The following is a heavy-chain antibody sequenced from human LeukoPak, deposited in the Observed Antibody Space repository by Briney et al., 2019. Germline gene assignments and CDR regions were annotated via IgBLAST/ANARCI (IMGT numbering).Heavy chain of an antibody. Sequence: GGSLRLSCAASGVTFSNHYISWIRQPPGKGLEWVSYLSGGGSDKYYPDSVKGRFTMTRENAKTSLDLAMNSLRAEDTAVYYCARGHYGLDVWGQGTPVTVSS. CDR1: GVTFSNHY. V-gene: IGHV3-11*01. CDR2: LSGGGSDK. CDR3: ARGHYGLDV. J-gene: IGHJ6*02.